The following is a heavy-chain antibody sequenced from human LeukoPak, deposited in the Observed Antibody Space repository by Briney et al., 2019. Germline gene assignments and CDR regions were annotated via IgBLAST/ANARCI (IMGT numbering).Heavy chain of an antibody. CDR2: VDGGASRT. Sequence: GGSLRLSCAASTFSLSGYAMIWVRQAPGKGLEWVATVDGGASRTYYADSVRGRFTISRDTSDNTLYLQMNNLRAADTAVYYCAKSREYFDVLSAFDSWGQGALVTVSS. J-gene: IGHJ4*02. D-gene: IGHD3-3*01. V-gene: IGHV3-23*01. CDR1: TFSLSGYA. CDR3: AKSREYFDVLSAFDS.